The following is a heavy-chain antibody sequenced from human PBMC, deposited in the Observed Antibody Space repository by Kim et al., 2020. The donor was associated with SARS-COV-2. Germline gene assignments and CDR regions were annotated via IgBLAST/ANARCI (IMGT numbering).Heavy chain of an antibody. D-gene: IGHD5-18*01. CDR2: NK. J-gene: IGHJ4*02. Sequence: NKYYADSVKGRFTISRDNSKNTLYLQMNSLRAEDTAVYYCAKLEYSYGYRWGQGTLVTVSS. CDR3: AKLEYSYGYR. V-gene: IGHV3-30*02.